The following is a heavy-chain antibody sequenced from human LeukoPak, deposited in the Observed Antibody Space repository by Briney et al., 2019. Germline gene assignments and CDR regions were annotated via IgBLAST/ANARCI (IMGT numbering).Heavy chain of an antibody. CDR3: ARGYGDFRVEGRYFHS. CDR2: VHYSGTT. CDR1: DGSITNYD. J-gene: IGHJ4*02. D-gene: IGHD4-17*01. V-gene: IGHV4-59*01. Sequence: SETLSLTCTVSDGSITNYDWSWVRQPPGKGLEFIGHVHYSGTTNYNPSLRSRVTISIDTSKQHFSLKLKSVTAADTAVYYCARGYGDFRVEGRYFHSWGQGTLVTVSS.